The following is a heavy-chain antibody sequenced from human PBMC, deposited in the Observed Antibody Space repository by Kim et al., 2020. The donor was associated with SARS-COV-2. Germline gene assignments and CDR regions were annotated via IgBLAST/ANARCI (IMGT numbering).Heavy chain of an antibody. CDR2: ISGSGGST. Sequence: GGSLRLSCAASGFTFSSYAMSWVRQAPGKGLEWVSAISGSGGSTYYADSVKGRFTISRDNSKNTLYLQMNSLRAEDTAVYYCAKASGDSYGPRDRIGQWGQGTLVTVSS. CDR3: AKASGDSYGPRDRIGQ. J-gene: IGHJ4*02. D-gene: IGHD5-18*01. V-gene: IGHV3-23*01. CDR1: GFTFSSYA.